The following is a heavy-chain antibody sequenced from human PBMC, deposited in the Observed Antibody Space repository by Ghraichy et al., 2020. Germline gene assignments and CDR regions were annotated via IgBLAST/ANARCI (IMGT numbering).Heavy chain of an antibody. J-gene: IGHJ4*02. D-gene: IGHD6-19*01. CDR2: IYYSGST. CDR3: ARHSPNVSRIAVAGNLAS. V-gene: IGHV4-39*01. CDR1: GGSISSSSYY. Sequence: SETLSLTCTVSGGSISSSSYYWGWIRQPPGKGLEWIGSIYYSGSTYYNPSLKSRVTISVDTSKNQFSLKLSSVTAADTAVYYCARHSPNVSRIAVAGNLASWGQGTLVTVSP.